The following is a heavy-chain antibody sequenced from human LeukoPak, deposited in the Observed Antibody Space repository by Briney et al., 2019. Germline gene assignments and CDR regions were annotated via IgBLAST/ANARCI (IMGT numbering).Heavy chain of an antibody. CDR1: GFPFCSYS. CDR3: ARGEMGAGAYRY. CDR2: ISSSSSYI. Sequence: PGGSLRLSCAASGFPFCSYSMNWVRQAPGKGLEWVSSISSSSSYIYYADSVNGRFTISRNNAKNSLYLQMNSLRAEETAGYYCARGEMGAGAYRYWGQGTLVTVSS. J-gene: IGHJ4*02. V-gene: IGHV3-21*01. D-gene: IGHD5-24*01.